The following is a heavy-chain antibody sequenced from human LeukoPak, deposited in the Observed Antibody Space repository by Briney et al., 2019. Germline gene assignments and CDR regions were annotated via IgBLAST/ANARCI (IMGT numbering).Heavy chain of an antibody. CDR2: IYPGDSDT. Sequence: GESLKISCNSSAYSFPTYWIGRVRQMPGKGLEWMGIIYPGDSDTRYSPSFQGQVTISADKSISTAYLQWSSLQASDTAMYYCVRGSASASLYFDYWGQGTLVTVSS. J-gene: IGHJ4*02. CDR1: AYSFPTYW. V-gene: IGHV5-51*01. D-gene: IGHD3-10*01. CDR3: VRGSASASLYFDY.